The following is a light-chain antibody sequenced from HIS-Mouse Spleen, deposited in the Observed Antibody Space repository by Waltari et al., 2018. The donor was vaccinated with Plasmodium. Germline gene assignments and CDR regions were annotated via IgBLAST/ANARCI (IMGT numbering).Light chain of an antibody. CDR2: GAS. V-gene: IGKV3-15*01. CDR1: QSVSSN. Sequence: IVMTQSPATLSVSPGERATLSCRASQSVSSNLAWYQQKPGQAPRLLIYGASTRPTGIPARFSGSGSGTEFTLTISSLQSEDFAVYYCQQYNNWSFTFGPGTKVDIK. J-gene: IGKJ3*01. CDR3: QQYNNWSFT.